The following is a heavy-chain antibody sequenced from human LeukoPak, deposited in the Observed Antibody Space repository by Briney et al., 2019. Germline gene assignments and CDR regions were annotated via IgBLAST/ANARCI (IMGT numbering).Heavy chain of an antibody. V-gene: IGHV3-74*01. Sequence: TGGSLRLSCAASGFTFNSYWMHWVRQAPGKGLVWVSRINSDGSGTSDADFVKGRFTISRDNSKNTLYLQTNSLRAEDTAMYYCARDRLTNDAFDIWGQGTMVTASS. CDR3: ARDRLTNDAFDI. D-gene: IGHD2-8*01. CDR1: GFTFNSYW. J-gene: IGHJ3*02. CDR2: INSDGSGT.